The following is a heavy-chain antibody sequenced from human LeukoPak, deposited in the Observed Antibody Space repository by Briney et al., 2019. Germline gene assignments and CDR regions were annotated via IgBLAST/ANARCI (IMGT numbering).Heavy chain of an antibody. D-gene: IGHD2-21*02. J-gene: IGHJ1*01. V-gene: IGHV3-23*01. Sequence: PGGSLRLSCAASGFTFSSYAMSWVRRAPGKGLEWVSAISGSGDSTYYADSVKGRFTISRDKFKNTLYLQMDSLRTEDTAVYYCAKVPRAYCGGDCYSGYFQHWGQGTLVTVSS. CDR3: AKVPRAYCGGDCYSGYFQH. CDR2: ISGSGDST. CDR1: GFTFSSYA.